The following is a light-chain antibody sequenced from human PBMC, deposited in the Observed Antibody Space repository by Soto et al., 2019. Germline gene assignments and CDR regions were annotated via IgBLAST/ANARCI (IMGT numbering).Light chain of an antibody. CDR2: KAS. V-gene: IGKV1-5*03. CDR3: QQYSDNWT. Sequence: DIQMTQSPSTLSASVGDRVTITCRASQSISSWLAWYQQKPGTAPNLLIYKASTLQSGVPSRFSGRGSGTEFTLTISSLQPDDFATYYCQQYSDNWTFGQGTKVEIK. CDR1: QSISSW. J-gene: IGKJ1*01.